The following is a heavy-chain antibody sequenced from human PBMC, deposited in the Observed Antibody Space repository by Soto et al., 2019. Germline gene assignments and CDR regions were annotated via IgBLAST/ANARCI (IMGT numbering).Heavy chain of an antibody. CDR1: GYTFASYA. J-gene: IGHJ4*02. Sequence: QVQLVQSGAEVKKPGASVKVSCKASGYTFASYAISWMRQAPGQGLEWMGWISAYNGNTNCAQKRQGRVTMTPDTSTSTAYMDLRSLTSDDTVVYYSERDPPPPDCWGQGTLVSVTS. V-gene: IGHV1-18*01. CDR2: ISAYNGNT. CDR3: ERDPPPPDC.